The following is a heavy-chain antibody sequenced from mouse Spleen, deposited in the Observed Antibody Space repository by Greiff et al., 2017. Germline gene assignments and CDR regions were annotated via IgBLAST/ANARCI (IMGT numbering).Heavy chain of an antibody. CDR1: GYTFTSYW. V-gene: IGHV1-53*01. Sequence: VQLQQSGPELVKTGASVKLSCKASGYTFTSYWMHWVKQRPGQGLEWIGNINPSNGGTNYNEKFKSKATLTVDKSSSTAYMQLSSLTSEDSAVYYCASYGDYNAMDYWGQGTSVTVSS. D-gene: IGHD2-13*01. J-gene: IGHJ4*01. CDR2: INPSNGGT. CDR3: ASYGDYNAMDY.